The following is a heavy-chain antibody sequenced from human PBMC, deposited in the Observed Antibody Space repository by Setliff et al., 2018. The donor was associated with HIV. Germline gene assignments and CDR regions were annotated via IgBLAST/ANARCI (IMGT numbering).Heavy chain of an antibody. J-gene: IGHJ4*02. D-gene: IGHD2-15*01. CDR2: IYYSGST. CDR3: ARATATWLVDN. Sequence: SETLSLTCTVSGGSISSYYWSWIRQPPGKGLEWIGYIYYSGSTNYNPSLKSRLTISVDAAKNQFSLKLSSVTTADTAVYYCARATATWLVDNWGQGTLVTVSS. V-gene: IGHV4-59*01. CDR1: GGSISSYY.